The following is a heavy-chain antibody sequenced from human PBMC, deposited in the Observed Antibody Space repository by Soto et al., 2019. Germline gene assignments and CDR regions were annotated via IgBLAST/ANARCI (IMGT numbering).Heavy chain of an antibody. J-gene: IGHJ6*03. CDR3: ARDLTGQFTPDSYYYYMDV. CDR2: IYYSGST. D-gene: IGHD3-10*01. CDR1: GGSISSGGYY. Sequence: QVQLQESGPGLVKPSQTLSRTCTVSGGSISSGGYYWSWIRQYPGKGLQCIGYIYYSGSTYYNPLIKSRVTISVDTSKNQFSLKLSSVTASHTAVYYCARDLTGQFTPDSYYYYMDVWGKGTTVTVSS. V-gene: IGHV4-31*03.